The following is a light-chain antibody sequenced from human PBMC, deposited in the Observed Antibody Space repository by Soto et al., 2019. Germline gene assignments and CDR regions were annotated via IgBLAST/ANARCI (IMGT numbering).Light chain of an antibody. CDR2: LNSDGSH. CDR3: QTWGTDIHVV. V-gene: IGLV4-69*01. Sequence: QPVLTQSPSVSASLGASVKLTCTLSSGHSNNAVVWHQQQPEKGPRYVMKLNSDGSHTKGDGIPDRFSGSRSGTERYLTISSLQSEDEADYYCQTWGTDIHVVFGGGTKLTVL. CDR1: SGHSNNA. J-gene: IGLJ2*01.